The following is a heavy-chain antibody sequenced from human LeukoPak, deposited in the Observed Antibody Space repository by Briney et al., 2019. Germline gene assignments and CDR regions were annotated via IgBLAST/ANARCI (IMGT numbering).Heavy chain of an antibody. J-gene: IGHJ4*02. CDR2: ISTCYGNT. V-gene: IGHV1-18*01. CDR3: ARGKFGELLLDY. CDR1: GYTFTSYG. D-gene: IGHD3-10*01. Sequence: ASVKVSCKASGYTFTSYGISWVRQAPGHGLEWMGWISTCYGNTNYAQKLQGRVTITTDTSTSTAYMELRSLRSDGTAVYYCARGKFGELLLDYWGQGTLVTVSS.